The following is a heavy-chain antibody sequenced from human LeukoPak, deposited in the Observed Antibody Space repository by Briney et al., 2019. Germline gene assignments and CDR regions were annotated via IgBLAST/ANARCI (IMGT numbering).Heavy chain of an antibody. J-gene: IGHJ4*02. D-gene: IGHD3-3*01. Sequence: SGTLSLTCAVSGDSISSSNWWSWVRQPPGKGLEWIGEIYHSGSTNYNPSLKSRATISADKSKNQFSLKLSSVTAADTAVYYCARSGYSNFDYWGQGTLVTVSS. CDR3: ARSGYSNFDY. V-gene: IGHV4-4*02. CDR2: IYHSGST. CDR1: GDSISSSNW.